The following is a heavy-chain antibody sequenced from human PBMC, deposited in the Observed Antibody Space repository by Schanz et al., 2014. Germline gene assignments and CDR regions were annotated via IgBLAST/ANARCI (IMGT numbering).Heavy chain of an antibody. CDR1: DASINRYY. J-gene: IGHJ4*02. CDR3: ARQGNIEVAGIFYYSGLDV. CDR2: LFYTGHS. Sequence: QVQLQESGPGLVKPWETLSLTCTVSDASINRYYWAWIRQPPGKGLEWIGYLFYTGHSNYNPSLKSRVSMSLDTSKKQFSMKLYSVTAADTAVYYCARQGNIEVAGIFYYSGLDVWGQGTLVTVSS. V-gene: IGHV4-59*01. D-gene: IGHD6-19*01.